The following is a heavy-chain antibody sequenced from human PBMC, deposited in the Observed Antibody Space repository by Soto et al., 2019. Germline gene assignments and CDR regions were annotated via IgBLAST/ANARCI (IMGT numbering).Heavy chain of an antibody. J-gene: IGHJ6*02. CDR2: ISSDSYYI. V-gene: IGHV3-21*01. Sequence: EVQLVESGGGLVEPGGSLRLSCAPSGLSFSTHSMNWVRQAPGKGLEWVSAISSDSYYIYYADSVKVRFTISRDNAKNSLYLQMNSLRADDTAVYYCARNRNPSSKTHGMDVWGQGTTVTVSS. CDR1: GLSFSTHS. CDR3: ARNRNPSSKTHGMDV.